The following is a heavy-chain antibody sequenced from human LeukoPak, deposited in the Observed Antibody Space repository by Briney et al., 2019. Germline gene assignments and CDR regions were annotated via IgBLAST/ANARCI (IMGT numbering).Heavy chain of an antibody. V-gene: IGHV3-23*01. CDR2: ISGSGGST. D-gene: IGHD2/OR15-2a*01. CDR1: GFTFSNFG. J-gene: IGHJ5*02. CDR3: ARGKTSQNIVTRKTYNWFDP. Sequence: GGSLRLSCAASGFTFSNFGMSWVRQAPGKGLEWVSVISGSGGSTYYADSVKGRFTISRDNAKNSLYLQMNSLRAEDTAVYYCARGKTSQNIVTRKTYNWFDPWGQGTLVTVSS.